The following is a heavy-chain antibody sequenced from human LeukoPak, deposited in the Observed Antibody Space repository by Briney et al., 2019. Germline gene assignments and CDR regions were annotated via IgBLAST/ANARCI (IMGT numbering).Heavy chain of an antibody. D-gene: IGHD6-13*01. V-gene: IGHV3-66*01. CDR2: IFSGGDT. Sequence: PGGSLRLSCAASGFTVSSKYMSWVRQAPGKGLEWVSVIFSGGDTYYADSVKGRFTISRDNSKNTLYLQMNTLRAEDTAVYYCARSTGGSWYGDYWGQGTLVTVSS. CDR3: ARSTGGSWYGDY. J-gene: IGHJ4*02. CDR1: GFTVSSKY.